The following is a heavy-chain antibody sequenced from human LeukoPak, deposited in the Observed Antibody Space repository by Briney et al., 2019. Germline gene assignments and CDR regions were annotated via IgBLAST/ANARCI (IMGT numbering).Heavy chain of an antibody. J-gene: IGHJ3*02. CDR1: GFTFDNYG. CDR3: ASSQTGYDAFDI. D-gene: IGHD3-9*01. CDR2: IGYDGDRK. Sequence: GGSLRLSCAASGFTFDNYGMYWVRQAPDEGLEWVAFIGYDGDRKYYADSVKGRFTISRDKSKNTLYLQMNSLRAEDTAVYYCASSQTGYDAFDIWGQGTMVTVSS. V-gene: IGHV3-30*02.